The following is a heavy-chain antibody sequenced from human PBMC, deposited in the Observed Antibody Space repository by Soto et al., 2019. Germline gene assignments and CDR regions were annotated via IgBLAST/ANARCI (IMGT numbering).Heavy chain of an antibody. CDR1: GGSISSGDYY. J-gene: IGHJ4*02. CDR2: IHYSGDT. D-gene: IGHD2-2*02. V-gene: IGHV4-31*03. Sequence: QVQLQESGPGLVKPSHTLPLTCTVSGGSISSGDYYWAWIRKHPGKGLEWIGHIHYSGDTYYNWSLKSRLTMSVDTSKNQFSLRLKSVTDADTAVYFCARSPYTTTYFDYWGQGTLVTVSS. CDR3: ARSPYTTTYFDY.